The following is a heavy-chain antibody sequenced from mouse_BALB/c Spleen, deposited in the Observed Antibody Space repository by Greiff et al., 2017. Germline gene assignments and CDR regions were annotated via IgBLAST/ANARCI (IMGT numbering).Heavy chain of an antibody. D-gene: IGHD2-12*01. V-gene: IGHV2-9*02. Sequence: VKLKESGPGLVAPSQSLSMTCTVSGFSLTSYGVHWVRQPPGKGLEWLGVIWAGGSTNYNSALMSRLSISKDNSKSQVFLKMNSLQTDDTAMYYCARDPYYSPYAMDYWGQGTSVTVSS. J-gene: IGHJ4*01. CDR2: IWAGGST. CDR1: GFSLTSYG. CDR3: ARDPYYSPYAMDY.